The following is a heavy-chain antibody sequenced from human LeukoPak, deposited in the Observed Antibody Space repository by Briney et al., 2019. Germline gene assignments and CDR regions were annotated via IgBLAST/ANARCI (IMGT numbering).Heavy chain of an antibody. CDR1: GGNFRNYG. V-gene: IGHV1-69*13. D-gene: IGHD6-13*01. Sequence: SVKVSCKASGGNFRNYGFHWVRQAPGQGLEWMGGMLPIFGTANYAQKFQGRVTITADESSNTASLDLGSLTSEDTAVYYCATDPNPYSSTSGYFDFWGQGTLVTVSS. CDR3: ATDPNPYSSTSGYFDF. J-gene: IGHJ4*02. CDR2: MLPIFGTA.